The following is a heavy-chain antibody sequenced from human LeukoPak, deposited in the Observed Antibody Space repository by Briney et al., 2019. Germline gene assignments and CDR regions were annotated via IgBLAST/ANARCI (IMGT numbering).Heavy chain of an antibody. J-gene: IGHJ6*03. D-gene: IGHD3-22*01. CDR2: INPNNDGA. Sequence: ASVKVSCKASGYTFTGYYIHWVRQAPGQGLEWLRSINPNNDGADYAQKFQDRVTMTRDTSISTAYMELSSLRSDDTAVYYCARSDIVVILPYYYYMDVWGRGTTVTVSS. CDR3: ARSDIVVILPYYYYMDV. V-gene: IGHV1-2*02. CDR1: GYTFTGYY.